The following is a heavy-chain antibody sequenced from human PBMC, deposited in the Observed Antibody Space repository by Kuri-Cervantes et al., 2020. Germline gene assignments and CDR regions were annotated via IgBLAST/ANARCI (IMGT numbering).Heavy chain of an antibody. Sequence: GSLRLSCTVSGGSISSYYWSWIRQPPGKGLERIGYIYYSGSTNYNPSLKSRVTISVDTPKNQFSLKLSSVTAAVTAVYYCAIQYSAISGWFDPWGQGTLVTVSS. CDR2: IYYSGST. CDR1: GGSISSYY. CDR3: AIQYSAISGWFDP. D-gene: IGHD2-21*02. V-gene: IGHV4-59*01. J-gene: IGHJ5*02.